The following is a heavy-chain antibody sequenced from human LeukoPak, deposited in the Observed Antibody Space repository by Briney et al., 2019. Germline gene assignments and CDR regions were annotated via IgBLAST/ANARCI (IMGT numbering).Heavy chain of an antibody. CDR2: IYYSGST. CDR3: ASFSGSYTGENFDY. V-gene: IGHV4-59*01. J-gene: IGHJ4*02. CDR1: GGSISSYY. Sequence: SETLSLTCTVSGGSISSYYWSWIRQPPGKGLEWIGYIYYSGSTNYNPFLKSRVTISVDTSKNQFSLKLSSVTAADTAVYYCASFSGSYTGENFDYWGQGTLVTVSS. D-gene: IGHD1-26*01.